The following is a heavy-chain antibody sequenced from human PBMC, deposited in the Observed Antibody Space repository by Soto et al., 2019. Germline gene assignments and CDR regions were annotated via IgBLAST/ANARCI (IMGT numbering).Heavy chain of an antibody. CDR3: AKERRYSFDALDL. Sequence: VGSLRLSCDASGFTFNFYGMHWVRQAPGKGLEWVAVISYDGSDKYYADSVRGRFTISRDNTKNTVWLQMNSLRGEDTAVYYCAKERRYSFDALDLWGQGTLVTVSS. CDR1: GFTFNFYG. V-gene: IGHV3-30*18. CDR2: ISYDGSDK. D-gene: IGHD5-18*01. J-gene: IGHJ3*01.